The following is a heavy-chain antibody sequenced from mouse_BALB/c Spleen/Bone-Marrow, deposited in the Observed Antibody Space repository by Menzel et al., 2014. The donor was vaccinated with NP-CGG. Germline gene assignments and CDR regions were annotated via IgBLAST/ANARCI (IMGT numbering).Heavy chain of an antibody. D-gene: IGHD2-3*01. V-gene: IGHV1S81*02. CDR1: GYTFTSYY. J-gene: IGHJ4*01. CDR2: INPSNGGT. CDR3: TRGGWLAMDY. Sequence: QVQLQQSGAELVKPGASVKLSCKASGYTFTSYYMYWVKPRPGQGLEWIGEINPSNGGTNFNEKFKSKATLTVDKSSSTAYMQLSSLTSEDSAVYYCTRGGWLAMDYWGQGTSVTVSS.